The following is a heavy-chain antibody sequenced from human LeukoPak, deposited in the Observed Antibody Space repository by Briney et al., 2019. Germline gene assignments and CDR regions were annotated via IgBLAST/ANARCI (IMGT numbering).Heavy chain of an antibody. J-gene: IGHJ4*02. V-gene: IGHV3-23*01. D-gene: IGHD3-22*01. CDR2: ISGSGGST. CDR1: GFTFSSYA. CDR3: AEVRHYYDSSGYSDY. Sequence: GGSLRLSCAASGFTFSSYAMSWVRQAPGKGLEWVSAISGSGGSTYYADSVKGRFTISRDNSKNTLYLQMNSLRAEDTAVYYCAEVRHYYDSSGYSDYWGQGTLVTVSS.